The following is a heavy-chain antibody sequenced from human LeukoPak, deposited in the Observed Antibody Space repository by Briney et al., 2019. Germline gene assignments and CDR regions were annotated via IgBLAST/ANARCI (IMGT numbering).Heavy chain of an antibody. CDR3: ARDRHIVVVVAASNWFDP. Sequence: ASVKVSCKASGYTFTGYYMHWVRQAPGQGLEWMGWINTNSGGTNYAQKFQGRVTMTRDTSISTAYMELSRLRSDDTAVYYCARDRHIVVVVAASNWFDPWGQGTLVTVSS. V-gene: IGHV1-2*02. CDR1: GYTFTGYY. D-gene: IGHD2-15*01. J-gene: IGHJ5*02. CDR2: INTNSGGT.